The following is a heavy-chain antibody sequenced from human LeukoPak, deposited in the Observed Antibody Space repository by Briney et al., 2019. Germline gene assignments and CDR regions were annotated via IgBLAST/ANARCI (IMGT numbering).Heavy chain of an antibody. D-gene: IGHD4-17*01. V-gene: IGHV3-7*01. CDR3: AKDAETTVTTGYFDY. CDR1: GFTFSSYW. J-gene: IGHJ4*02. CDR2: IKQDGSEK. Sequence: GGSLRLSCAASGFTFSSYWMSWVRQAPGKGLEWVANIKQDGSEKYYVDSVKGRFTISRDNAKNSLYLQMNSLRAEDTAVYYCAKDAETTVTTGYFDYWGQGTLVTVSS.